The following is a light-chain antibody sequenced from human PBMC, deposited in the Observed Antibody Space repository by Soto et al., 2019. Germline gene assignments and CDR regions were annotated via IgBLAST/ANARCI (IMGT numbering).Light chain of an antibody. CDR3: QSYDSSNVV. Sequence: NFMLTQPHSVSESPGKTVTISCTRSSSNIASNYVQWYQQRPGSAPTTVIYEDNQRPSGVPDRFSGSIDSSSNSASLTISGLKTEDEADYYCQSYDSSNVVFGGGTKVTVL. V-gene: IGLV6-57*04. CDR1: SSNIASNY. CDR2: EDN. J-gene: IGLJ2*01.